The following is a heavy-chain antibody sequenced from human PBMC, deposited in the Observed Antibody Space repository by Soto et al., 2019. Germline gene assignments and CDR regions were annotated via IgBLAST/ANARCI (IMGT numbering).Heavy chain of an antibody. J-gene: IGHJ4*02. CDR3: AKGGRQWLVTSDFNY. Sequence: VQLVESGGGVVQPGRSLRLSCAASGFTFSDYAMHWVRQAPGKGLEWVAVVYHDGRNTHYADSVKGPFTISRDSSKNKVALEMTSLRAEDTAVYYCAKGGRQWLVTSDFNYWGQGALVTVSS. CDR1: GFTFSDYA. D-gene: IGHD6-19*01. CDR2: VYHDGRNT. V-gene: IGHV3-30*18.